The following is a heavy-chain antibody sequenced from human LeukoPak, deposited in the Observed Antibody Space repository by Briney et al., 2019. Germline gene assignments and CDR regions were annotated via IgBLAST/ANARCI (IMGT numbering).Heavy chain of an antibody. D-gene: IGHD6-13*01. J-gene: IGHJ5*02. Sequence: SETLSLTCTVSGGSIRSYYWSWIRQPAGKGLEWIGRIYTSGSTNYNPSLKSRVTISVDTSENQFSLKLSSVTAADTAVYYCARALYSSSWPHWFDPWGQGTLVTVSS. CDR3: ARALYSSSWPHWFDP. CDR1: GGSIRSYY. V-gene: IGHV4-4*07. CDR2: IYTSGST.